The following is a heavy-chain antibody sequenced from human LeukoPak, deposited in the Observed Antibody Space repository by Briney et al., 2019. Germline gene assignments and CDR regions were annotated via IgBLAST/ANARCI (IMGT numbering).Heavy chain of an antibody. J-gene: IGHJ6*02. CDR3: ARDRQWLARYYYYDMDV. CDR1: GFTFSSYA. Sequence: GGSLRLSCAASGFTFSSYAMHWVRQAPGKGLEWVAVISYDGSNKYYADSVKGRFTISRGNSKNTLYLQMNSLRAEDTAAYYCARDRQWLARYYYYDMDVWGQGTTVTVSS. CDR2: ISYDGSNK. D-gene: IGHD6-19*01. V-gene: IGHV3-30-3*01.